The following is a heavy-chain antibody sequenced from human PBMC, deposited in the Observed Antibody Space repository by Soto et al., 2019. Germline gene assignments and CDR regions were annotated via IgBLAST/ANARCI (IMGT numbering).Heavy chain of an antibody. J-gene: IGHJ4*02. CDR1: GFTFDDYA. V-gene: IGHV3-9*01. D-gene: IGHD6-13*01. CDR2: ISWNSGSI. Sequence: GGSLRLSCAASGFTFDDYAMHWVRQAPGKGLEWVSGISWNSGSIGYADSVKGRFTISRDNAKNSLYLQMNSLRAEDTALYYCAKDIGYSSSWSSFDYWGQGTLVTVSS. CDR3: AKDIGYSSSWSSFDY.